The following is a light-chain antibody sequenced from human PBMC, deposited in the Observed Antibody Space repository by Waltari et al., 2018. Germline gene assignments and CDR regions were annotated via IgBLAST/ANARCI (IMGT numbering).Light chain of an antibody. J-gene: IGKJ3*01. V-gene: IGKV1-27*01. Sequence: DIQLTQSPSSLSASVGDRVTITCRVSPGISSYLNWYRQRTGKVPKLLIYSASNLQSGVPSRFSCSRSWTDFTLTISSLQPEDVATYYCQRTYNAPSFTFGPGTKVDIK. CDR3: QRTYNAPSFT. CDR2: SAS. CDR1: PGISSY.